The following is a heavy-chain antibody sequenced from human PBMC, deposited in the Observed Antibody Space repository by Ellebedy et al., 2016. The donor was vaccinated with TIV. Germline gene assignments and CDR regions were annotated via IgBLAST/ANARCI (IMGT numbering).Heavy chain of an antibody. V-gene: IGHV3-30*02. CDR3: ATEIGDSLRQSLEC. J-gene: IGHJ4*02. CDR2: SNFDKNKE. D-gene: IGHD4-17*01. Sequence: PGGSLRLSCTLSGFTFSISGIYWVRPAPDTGLEWVALSNFDKNKEYDADSVKGRFAISTDISTNTLYLKMNSLGAEDTALYYCATEIGDSLRQSLECWGQGSLVTVSS. CDR1: GFTFSISG.